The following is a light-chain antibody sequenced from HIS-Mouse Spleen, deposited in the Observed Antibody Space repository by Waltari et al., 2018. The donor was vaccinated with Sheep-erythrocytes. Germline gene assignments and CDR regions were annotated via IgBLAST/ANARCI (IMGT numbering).Light chain of an antibody. CDR3: CSYAGSYNHV. J-gene: IGLJ1*01. CDR2: DVS. CDR1: SRDVVGYNY. Sequence: QSALTQPRPVSGSPGPSVTISCTGTSRDVVGYNYVSWYQQHPGKAPKLMIYDVSKRPSGVPDRFSGSKSGNTASLTISGLQAEDEADYYCCSYAGSYNHVFATGTKVTVL. V-gene: IGLV2-11*01.